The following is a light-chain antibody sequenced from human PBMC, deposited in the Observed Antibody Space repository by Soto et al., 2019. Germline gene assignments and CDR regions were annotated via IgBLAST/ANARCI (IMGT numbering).Light chain of an antibody. V-gene: IGKV3-20*01. CDR3: QQYVSSPLT. Sequence: EIVLTQSPGTLSLSPGEEATLSCRASQSVSNSYLAWYQQKPGQAPRLLIYDAASRASGIPDRFSGSGSGTDFTLTIRRLEPEDFVVYYCQQYVSSPLTFGGGTKVEIK. J-gene: IGKJ4*01. CDR2: DAA. CDR1: QSVSNSY.